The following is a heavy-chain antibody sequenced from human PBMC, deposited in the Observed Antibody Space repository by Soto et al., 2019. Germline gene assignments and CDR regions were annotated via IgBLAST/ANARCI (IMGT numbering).Heavy chain of an antibody. CDR3: ARGSNQDY. CDR2: IKNDGSEK. D-gene: IGHD2-8*01. J-gene: IGHJ4*02. CDR1: GFTFSAYW. Sequence: EVQLVESGGDLVQPGGSLRLSCVASGFTFSAYWMSWVRQAPGKGLEWVATIKNDGSEKYYADAVRGRFTLSRDNTKSSFYLEWGGLRAEDTAIYYCARGSNQDYWGQGTLVAVSS. V-gene: IGHV3-7*03.